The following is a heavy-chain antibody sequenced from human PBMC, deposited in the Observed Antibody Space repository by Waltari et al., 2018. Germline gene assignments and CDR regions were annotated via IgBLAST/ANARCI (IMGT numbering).Heavy chain of an antibody. Sequence: EVQLLESGGGLVQPGGSLRLSCAASGFTFSSYAMSWVRRAPGKGLEWVSAISGSGGSTYYADSVKGRFTISRDNSKNTLYLQMNSLRAEDTAVYYCANSLIITGTFVPFDYWGQGTLVTVSS. J-gene: IGHJ4*02. V-gene: IGHV3-23*01. CDR1: GFTFSSYA. CDR2: ISGSGGST. D-gene: IGHD1-7*01. CDR3: ANSLIITGTFVPFDY.